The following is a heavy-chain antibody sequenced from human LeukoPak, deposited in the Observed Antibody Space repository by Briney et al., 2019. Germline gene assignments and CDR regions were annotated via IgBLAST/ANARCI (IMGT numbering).Heavy chain of an antibody. Sequence: PGGSLRLSCTASGFTFGDYTMSWVRQAPGKGLEWEGFIRSKAYGGTTEYAASVKGRFTISRDDSKSIAYLQMNSLKTEDTAVYYCTRDLFGSGWYSSAFDIWGQGTMVTVSS. CDR3: TRDLFGSGWYSSAFDI. J-gene: IGHJ3*02. V-gene: IGHV3-49*04. D-gene: IGHD6-19*01. CDR2: IRSKAYGGTT. CDR1: GFTFGDYT.